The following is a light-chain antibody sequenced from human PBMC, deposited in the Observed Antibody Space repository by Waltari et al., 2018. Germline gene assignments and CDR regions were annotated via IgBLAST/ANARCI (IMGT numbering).Light chain of an antibody. CDR2: QDT. J-gene: IGLJ2*01. Sequence: QSALTQPASVSGSPGQSITISCTGTSSDIGSYNLVSWYQQHPGKAPSLLIYQDTKRPSGAADRVSGSKSGNTASLTISGLQTEDEADYYCCSYAGSTTVGKFGGGTKLTVL. V-gene: IGLV2-23*01. CDR1: SSDIGSYNL. CDR3: CSYAGSTTVGK.